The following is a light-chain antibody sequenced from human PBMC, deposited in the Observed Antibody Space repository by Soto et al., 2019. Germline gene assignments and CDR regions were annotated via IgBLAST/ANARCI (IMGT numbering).Light chain of an antibody. J-gene: IGKJ1*01. CDR2: GAS. V-gene: IGKV3-20*01. CDR3: QQYGSSYPWT. CDR1: QSVSSR. Sequence: EIVFTQPACTLSLSPGERATLSCRASQSVSSRLAWYQQKPGQAPRLLIYGASSRATGIPDRFSGSGSGTDFTLTIRRLEPEDFAVYYCQQYGSSYPWTFGQGTKVDIK.